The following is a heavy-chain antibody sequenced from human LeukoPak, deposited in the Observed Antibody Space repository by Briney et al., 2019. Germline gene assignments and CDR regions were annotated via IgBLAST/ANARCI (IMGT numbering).Heavy chain of an antibody. CDR2: MNPNSGNT. CDR3: ARATRIIRAYYFDY. V-gene: IGHV1-8*03. J-gene: IGHJ4*02. D-gene: IGHD1-14*01. CDR1: GYTFTIYD. Sequence: EASVTVSSKASGYTFTIYDINWVRQATGQGRQWMGWMNPNSGNTGYAQKFQGRVTTTRNTSIRTAYMELSSLRSEDTAVYYCARATRIIRAYYFDYWGQGTLVTVSS.